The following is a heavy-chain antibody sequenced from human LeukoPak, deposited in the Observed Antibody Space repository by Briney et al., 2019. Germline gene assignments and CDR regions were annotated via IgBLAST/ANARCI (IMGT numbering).Heavy chain of an antibody. D-gene: IGHD5-12*01. V-gene: IGHV1-69*06. CDR3: ARDGDGYDKVY. J-gene: IGHJ4*02. CDR1: GGTFSSYA. Sequence: SVKVSCKASGGTFSSYAISWVRQAPGQGLEWMGGIIPIFGTANYAQKYQGRVTITADKSTSTAYMELSSLRSEDTAVYYCARDGDGYDKVYWGQGTLVTVSS. CDR2: IIPIFGTA.